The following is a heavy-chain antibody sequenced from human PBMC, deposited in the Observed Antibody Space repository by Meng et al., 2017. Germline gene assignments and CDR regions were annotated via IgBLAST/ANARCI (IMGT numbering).Heavy chain of an antibody. CDR3: ARGDWNDAWYFDL. Sequence: QVQLVESGGGVVQPGRSLRLSCAASGFTFSSYAMHWVRQAPGKGLEWVAVISYDGSNKYYADSVKDRFTISRDNSKNTLYLQMNSLRAEDTAVYYCARGDWNDAWYFDLWGRGTLVTVSS. CDR1: GFTFSSYA. J-gene: IGHJ2*01. D-gene: IGHD1-1*01. V-gene: IGHV3-30*01. CDR2: ISYDGSNK.